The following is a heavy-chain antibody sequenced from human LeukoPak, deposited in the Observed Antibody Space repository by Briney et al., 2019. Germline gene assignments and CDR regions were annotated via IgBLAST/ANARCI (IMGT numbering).Heavy chain of an antibody. Sequence: PSETLSLTCTVSGGSISSYYWSWIRQPPGKGLEWIGYIYYSGSTNYNPSLKSRVTISVDTSKNQFSLKLSSVTAADTAVYYCARDGGSLGDYYYYMDVWGKGTTVTVSS. CDR3: ARDGGSLGDYYYYMDV. J-gene: IGHJ6*03. CDR1: GGSISSYY. V-gene: IGHV4-59*01. CDR2: IYYSGST. D-gene: IGHD1-26*01.